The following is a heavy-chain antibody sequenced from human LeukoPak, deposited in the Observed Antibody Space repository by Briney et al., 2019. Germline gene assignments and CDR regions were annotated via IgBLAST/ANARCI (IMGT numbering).Heavy chain of an antibody. CDR3: AREGYSYGRPDY. CDR1: GGSFSGYY. D-gene: IGHD5-18*01. J-gene: IGHJ4*02. Sequence: SETLSLTCAVYGGSFSGYYWSWIRQPPGKGLEWIGEINHSGSTNYNPSLKSRVTISVDTSKNQFSLKLSSVTAADTAVYYCAREGYSYGRPDYWGQGTLVTVSS. V-gene: IGHV4-34*01. CDR2: INHSGST.